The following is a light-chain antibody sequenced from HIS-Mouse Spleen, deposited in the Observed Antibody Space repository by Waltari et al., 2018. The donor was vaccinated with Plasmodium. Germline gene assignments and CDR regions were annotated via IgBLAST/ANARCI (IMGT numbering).Light chain of an antibody. J-gene: IGLJ3*02. Sequence: SYELTQPPSVSVSPGQTARITCSGDALPKKYAYWYQQKSGQAPVLVIYEDSKRPSGLPGRFFGSSSGTMATLTISGAQVEDEADYYCYSTDSSGNHRVFGGGTKLTVL. V-gene: IGLV3-10*01. CDR2: EDS. CDR3: YSTDSSGNHRV. CDR1: ALPKKY.